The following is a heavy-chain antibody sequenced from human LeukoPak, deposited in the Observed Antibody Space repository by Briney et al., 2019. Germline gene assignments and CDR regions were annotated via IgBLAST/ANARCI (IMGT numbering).Heavy chain of an antibody. D-gene: IGHD3-22*01. Sequence: ASVKVSCKASGYTFTGYYMHWVRQAPGQGLEWMGWINPNSGGTNYAQKFQGRVTMTRDTSISTAYMELSRLRSDDTAVYYCARSIVVVTYLFDYWGQGTLVIVSS. J-gene: IGHJ4*02. CDR2: INPNSGGT. CDR1: GYTFTGYY. CDR3: ARSIVVVTYLFDY. V-gene: IGHV1-2*02.